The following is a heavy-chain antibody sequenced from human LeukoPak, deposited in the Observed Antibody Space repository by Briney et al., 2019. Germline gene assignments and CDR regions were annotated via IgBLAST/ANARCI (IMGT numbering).Heavy chain of an antibody. Sequence: GGSLRLSCAASGFTFDDYTMHWVRQAPGTGLEWVSLITWDGGTTYYADSVKGRFTISRDRSTNSLYLQMNNLRSEDTALYYCAKDLGSYYSNSYFRGFDSWGQGTLVTVSS. CDR2: ITWDGGTT. CDR1: GFTFDDYT. CDR3: AKDLGSYYSNSYFRGFDS. J-gene: IGHJ4*02. V-gene: IGHV3-43*01. D-gene: IGHD5-18*01.